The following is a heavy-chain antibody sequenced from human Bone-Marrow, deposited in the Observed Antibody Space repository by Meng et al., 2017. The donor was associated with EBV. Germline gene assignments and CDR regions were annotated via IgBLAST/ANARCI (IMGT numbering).Heavy chain of an antibody. CDR3: ARDPTYGSGTHFDS. CDR1: GLRVSSNY. D-gene: IGHD3-10*01. Sequence: VHLVASGGGFNQPGGSLHLSCAASGLRVSSNYMSWVRQAPGKGLEWVSIIYTGGITYYADSVKGRFTISRDNSKNTLYLQMNSLRAEDTAVYFCARDPTYGSGTHFDSWGQGTLVTDSS. V-gene: IGHV3-53*01. CDR2: IYTGGIT. J-gene: IGHJ4*02.